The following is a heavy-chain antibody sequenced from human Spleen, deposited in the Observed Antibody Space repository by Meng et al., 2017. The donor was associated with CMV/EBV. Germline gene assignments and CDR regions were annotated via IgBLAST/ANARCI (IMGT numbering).Heavy chain of an antibody. J-gene: IGHJ4*02. V-gene: IGHV3-30-3*01. CDR1: GFTFSSFA. CDR3: ARGQNTRIYSAFDY. CDR2: VSSDGTYK. Sequence: GESLKISCAASGFTFSSFAMHWVRQAPGKGPEWVAVVSSDGTYKYYADSVKGRFTISRDNSKNTLYLQMNSLRAEDTAVYYCARGQNTRIYSAFDYWGQGTLVTVSS. D-gene: IGHD3-22*01.